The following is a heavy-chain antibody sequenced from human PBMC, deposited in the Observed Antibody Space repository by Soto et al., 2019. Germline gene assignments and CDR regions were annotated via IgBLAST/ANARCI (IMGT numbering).Heavy chain of an antibody. CDR1: GDSVRSGIYY. Sequence: ETLSLTCTVSGDSVRSGIYYWSWIRQPPGKRLELIGFIDYSGSTNHNPSLKSRVTISIDTSKNQFSLKLKSVTAADTAVYYCARVGYHSSDYLSKWFDPWGQGTLVTVS. V-gene: IGHV4-61*01. J-gene: IGHJ5*02. D-gene: IGHD3-22*01. CDR2: IDYSGST. CDR3: ARVGYHSSDYLSKWFDP.